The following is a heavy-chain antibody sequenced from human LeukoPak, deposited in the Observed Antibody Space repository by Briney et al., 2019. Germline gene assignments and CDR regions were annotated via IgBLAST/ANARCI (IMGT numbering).Heavy chain of an antibody. V-gene: IGHV5-51*01. J-gene: IGHJ4*02. CDR2: IYPVDSDT. CDR3: ARLRVAFPGDY. CDR1: GSIFTSYW. Sequence: GGSLQISWQGSGSIFTSYWIGWVRQLPGKGLEWMGIIYPVDSDTRYNPSFQGQVTISADKSNSTAYLQWSSLKASDTAMYYCARLRVAFPGDYWGQGTLVTVSS. D-gene: IGHD3-3*01.